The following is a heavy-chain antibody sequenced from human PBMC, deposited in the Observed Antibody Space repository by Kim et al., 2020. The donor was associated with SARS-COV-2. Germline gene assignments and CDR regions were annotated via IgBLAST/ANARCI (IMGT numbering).Heavy chain of an antibody. J-gene: IGHJ4*02. D-gene: IGHD3-9*01. CDR1: GFTFSSYW. CDR2: INSDGSST. V-gene: IGHV3-74*01. Sequence: GGSLRLSCAASGFTFSSYWMHWVRQAPGKGLVWVSRINSDGSSTSYADSVKGRFTISRDNAKNTLYLQMNSLRAEDTAVYYCARDINFDAEPQPNILTGYSSSDYWGQGTLVTVSS. CDR3: ARDINFDAEPQPNILTGYSSSDY.